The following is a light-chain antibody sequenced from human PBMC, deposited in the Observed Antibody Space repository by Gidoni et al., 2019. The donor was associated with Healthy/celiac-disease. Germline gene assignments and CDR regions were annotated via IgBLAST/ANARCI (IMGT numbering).Light chain of an antibody. J-gene: IGLJ2*01. V-gene: IGLV3-1*01. CDR1: KLGAKY. CDR3: QAWDSSTAV. Sequence: SYELTQPPSVSVSPGQTASITCSGDKLGAKYACWYQPKPGQSPVLVIYQDSKRPSGIPERFSGSNSGNTATLTISGTRAMDEADYYCQAWDSSTAVFGGGTKLTVL. CDR2: QDS.